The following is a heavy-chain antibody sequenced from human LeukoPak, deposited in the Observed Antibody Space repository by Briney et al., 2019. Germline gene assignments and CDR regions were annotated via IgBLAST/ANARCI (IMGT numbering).Heavy chain of an antibody. V-gene: IGHV4-39*07. D-gene: IGHD3-10*01. CDR1: DVSVTTRDSY. J-gene: IGHJ5*02. CDR2: AYYSGST. CDR3: ARIAWFGGGNWFDP. Sequence: SETLSLTCTVSDVSVTTRDSYWGWIRQPPGKGLEWIGSAYYSGSTYYNPSLKSRVTMSVDTSKNQFSLKLSSVTALDTAVYYCARIAWFGGGNWFDPWGQGTLVTVSS.